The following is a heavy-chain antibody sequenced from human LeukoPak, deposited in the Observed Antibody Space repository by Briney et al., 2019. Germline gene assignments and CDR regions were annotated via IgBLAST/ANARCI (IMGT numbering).Heavy chain of an antibody. V-gene: IGHV3-48*03. Sequence: PGGSLRLSCAASGFTFSSYEMNWVRQAPGKGLEWISYISSSGSTTYYADSVKGRFTISRDNSAKNSVYLRMNSLRAEDTAVYYCARNDGYWGQGTLVTVSS. CDR3: ARNDGY. CDR1: GFTFSSYE. CDR2: ISSSGSTT. J-gene: IGHJ4*02.